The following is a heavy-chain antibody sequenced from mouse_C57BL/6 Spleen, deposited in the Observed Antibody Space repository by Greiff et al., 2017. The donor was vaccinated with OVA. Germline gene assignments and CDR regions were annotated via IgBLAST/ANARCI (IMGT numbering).Heavy chain of an antibody. V-gene: IGHV1-53*01. CDR3: ASGDGVSWFAY. D-gene: IGHD1-1*02. CDR2: INPSNGGT. J-gene: IGHJ3*01. Sequence: QVHVKQPGTELVKPGASVKLSCKASGYTFTSYWMHWVKQRPGQGLEWIGNINPSNGGTNYNEKFKSKATLTVDKSSSTAYMQLSSLTSEDSAVYYCASGDGVSWFAYWGQGTLVTVSA. CDR1: GYTFTSYW.